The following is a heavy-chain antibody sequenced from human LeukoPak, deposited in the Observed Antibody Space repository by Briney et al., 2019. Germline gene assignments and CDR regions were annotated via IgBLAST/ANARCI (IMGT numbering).Heavy chain of an antibody. CDR3: VRDYGDYARQYYYGMDV. V-gene: IGHV4-39*01. Sequence: PSETLSPTCTVSGGSISSSSYYWGWIRQPPGKGLEWIGSIYYSGSTYYNPSLKSRVTISVDASNSQFFLKLNSVTAADTAVYYCVRDYGDYARQYYYGMDVWGQGTTVTVSS. CDR1: GGSISSSSYY. CDR2: IYYSGST. J-gene: IGHJ6*02. D-gene: IGHD4-17*01.